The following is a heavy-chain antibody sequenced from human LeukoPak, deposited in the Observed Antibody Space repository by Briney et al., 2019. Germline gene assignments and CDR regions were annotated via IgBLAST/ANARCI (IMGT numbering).Heavy chain of an antibody. CDR3: ARSYSSSFPFDY. Sequence: PSETLSLTCTVSGGSISRDYWSWVRQPAGKGLEWIGRIHTSGSTNYNPSLKSRVTISADRSKNQFSLNLNSVTAADTAVYYCARSYSSSFPFDYWGQGTLVTVSS. CDR1: GGSISRDY. V-gene: IGHV4-4*07. J-gene: IGHJ4*02. CDR2: IHTSGST. D-gene: IGHD6-13*01.